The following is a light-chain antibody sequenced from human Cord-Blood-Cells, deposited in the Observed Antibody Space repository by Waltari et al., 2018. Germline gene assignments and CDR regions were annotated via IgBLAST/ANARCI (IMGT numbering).Light chain of an antibody. CDR3: AAWDDSLNGWV. CDR1: SSNIGRNT. CDR2: SNK. J-gene: IGLJ3*02. Sequence: QSVLTQPPSASGTPGQRVTISCSGSSSNIGRNTVNWYQQLPGTAPKLLIYSNKPRPSGVPDRVSGSKSGTSASLAISGLQSEDEADYYCAAWDDSLNGWVFGGGTKLTVL. V-gene: IGLV1-44*01.